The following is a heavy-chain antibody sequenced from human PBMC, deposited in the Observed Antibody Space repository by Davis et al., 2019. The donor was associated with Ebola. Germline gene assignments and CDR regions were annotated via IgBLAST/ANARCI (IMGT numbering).Heavy chain of an antibody. J-gene: IGHJ4*02. V-gene: IGHV4-59*02. D-gene: IGHD6-19*01. CDR2: IYYRGST. CDR3: ASSGGEYSSGTDY. Sequence: SETLSLTCTVSGGSVSNYYWSWIRQPPGKGLEWIGYIYYRGSTNYNPSLKSRVTISVDKSKNQFSLKLSSVTAADTAVYYCASSGGEYSSGTDYWGQGTLVTVSS. CDR1: GGSVSNYY.